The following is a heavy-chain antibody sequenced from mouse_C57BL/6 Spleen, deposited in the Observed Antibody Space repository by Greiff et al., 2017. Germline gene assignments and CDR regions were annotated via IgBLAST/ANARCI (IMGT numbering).Heavy chain of an antibody. CDR3: ARSDEGYYFDY. J-gene: IGHJ2*01. CDR1: GFTFSDYY. CDR2: INYDGSST. Sequence: EVMLVESEGGLVQPGSSMKLSCTASGFTFSDYYMAWVRQVPEKGLEWVANINYDGSSTYYLDSLKSRFIISRDNAKNILYLQMSSLKSEDTATYYCARSDEGYYFDYWGQGTTLTVSS. V-gene: IGHV5-16*01.